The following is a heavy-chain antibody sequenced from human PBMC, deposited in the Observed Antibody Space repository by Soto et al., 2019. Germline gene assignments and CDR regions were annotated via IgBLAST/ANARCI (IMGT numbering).Heavy chain of an antibody. CDR1: GFTFNIYG. V-gene: IGHV3-30*18. CDR3: AKDQASGQGSFDS. CDR2: ISYDGSNQ. J-gene: IGHJ4*02. Sequence: LRLSCAASGFTFNIYGMHWVRQAPDKGLEWVALISYDGSNQCYADSVKGRFTISRDNSKNTLFLQMNSLRADDTAVYYCAKDQASGQGSFDSWGQGTLVTVSS.